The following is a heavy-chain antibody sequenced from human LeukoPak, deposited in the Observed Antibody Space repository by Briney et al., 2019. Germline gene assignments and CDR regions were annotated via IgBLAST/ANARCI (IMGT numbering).Heavy chain of an antibody. J-gene: IGHJ4*02. CDR2: TNHSGST. CDR1: GGSFSGYY. D-gene: IGHD4-17*01. Sequence: SETLSLTCAVYGGSFSGYYWSWIRQPPGKGLEWIGETNHSGSTNYNPSLKSRVTISVDTSKNQFSLKLSSVTAADTAVYYCARVLTVSSYYFDYWGQGTLVTVSS. V-gene: IGHV4-34*01. CDR3: ARVLTVSSYYFDY.